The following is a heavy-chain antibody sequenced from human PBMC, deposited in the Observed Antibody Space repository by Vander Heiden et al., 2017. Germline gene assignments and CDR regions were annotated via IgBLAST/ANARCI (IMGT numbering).Heavy chain of an antibody. V-gene: IGHV3-30*18. D-gene: IGHD4-4*01. CDR2: ISYDGSNK. J-gene: IGHJ4*02. CDR1: GFTFSSYG. CDR3: AKTTVTKEGIDY. Sequence: QVQLVESGGGVVQPGRSLRLSWAASGFTFSSYGMHWVRQAPGKGLEWVAVISYDGSNKYYADSVKGRFTISRDNSKNTLYLKMKSMRAEDTAVYYCAKTTVTKEGIDYWGQGTLVTVSS.